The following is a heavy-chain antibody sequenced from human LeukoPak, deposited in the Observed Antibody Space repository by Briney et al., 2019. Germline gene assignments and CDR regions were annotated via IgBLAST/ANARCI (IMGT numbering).Heavy chain of an antibody. Sequence: LAGGSLRLSCAASGFTFSRSGLHWVRQAPGKGLEWVAFIRDDGSTRYYADSVKGRFTVSRDNSKNTLYLHMDSLRTEDTAVYYCAKESDTVTAWSDYFDYWGQGTLVTVSS. CDR2: IRDDGSTR. D-gene: IGHD4-17*01. CDR1: GFTFSRSG. J-gene: IGHJ4*02. CDR3: AKESDTVTAWSDYFDY. V-gene: IGHV3-30*02.